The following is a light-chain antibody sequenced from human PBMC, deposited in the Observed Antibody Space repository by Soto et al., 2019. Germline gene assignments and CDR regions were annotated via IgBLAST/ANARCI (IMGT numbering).Light chain of an antibody. J-gene: IGKJ4*01. CDR3: QQYGSSPLT. CDR2: GAS. Sequence: EIVLTQSPGTLSLSPGERATLSCRASQSVSSSYLAWYQQKHGQAPRLLIYGASSRATGIPDRFSGSGSGTDFPLTIRRLEPEDCAVYYCQQYGSSPLTFGGGTKVEIK. CDR1: QSVSSSY. V-gene: IGKV3-20*01.